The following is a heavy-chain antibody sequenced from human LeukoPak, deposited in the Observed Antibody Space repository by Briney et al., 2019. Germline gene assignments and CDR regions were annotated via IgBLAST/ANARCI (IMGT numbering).Heavy chain of an antibody. D-gene: IGHD5-12*01. CDR1: GGSFSGYY. V-gene: IGHV4-34*01. J-gene: IGHJ5*02. Sequence: SETLSLTCAVYGGSFSGYYWSWIRQPPGKGLEWIGEINHSGSTNYNPSLKSRVTISVDTSKNQISLKLSSVTAADTAVYYCARFRRRRGYDPYNWFDPWGQGTLVIVSS. CDR2: INHSGST. CDR3: ARFRRRRGYDPYNWFDP.